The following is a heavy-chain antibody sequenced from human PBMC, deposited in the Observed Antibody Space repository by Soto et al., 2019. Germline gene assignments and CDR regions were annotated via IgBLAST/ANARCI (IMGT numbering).Heavy chain of an antibody. CDR2: INNGGSS. D-gene: IGHD3-10*01. V-gene: IGHV4-34*01. CDR3: ARGRGDGYNQNWYFDL. Sequence: SETLSLTCAVYGGSFSGYYWSWIRQPPGKGLEWIGEINNGGSSNYNPSLKSRGSMSVGTSNNQFSLKLTSVTAADTAVYYCARGRGDGYNQNWYFDLWGRGTLITVSS. CDR1: GGSFSGYY. J-gene: IGHJ2*01.